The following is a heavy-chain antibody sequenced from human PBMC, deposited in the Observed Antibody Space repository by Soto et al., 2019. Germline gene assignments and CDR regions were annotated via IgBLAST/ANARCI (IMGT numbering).Heavy chain of an antibody. CDR3: ARIRDYSSGWYSFDY. J-gene: IGHJ4*02. Sequence: SGPTLVNPTQTLTLTCTFSGFSLSTSGMCVSWIRQPPGKALEWLALIDWDDDKYYSTSLKTRLTISKDTSKNQVVLTMTNMDPVDTATYYCARIRDYSSGWYSFDYWGQGTLVTVSS. CDR1: GFSLSTSGMC. D-gene: IGHD6-19*01. CDR2: IDWDDDK. V-gene: IGHV2-70*01.